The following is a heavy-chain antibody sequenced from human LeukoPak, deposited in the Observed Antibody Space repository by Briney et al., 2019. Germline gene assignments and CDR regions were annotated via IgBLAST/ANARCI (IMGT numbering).Heavy chain of an antibody. V-gene: IGHV3-33*08. CDR3: AANFDF. Sequence: GGSLRLSCAASGYSFNAYAMSWVRQAPGKGLEWVAVIWYDGSNKYYADSVKGRFTISRDNSKNTLYLQMNSLRAEDTAVYYCAANFDFWGQGTLVTVSS. J-gene: IGHJ4*02. CDR2: IWYDGSNK. CDR1: GYSFNAYA.